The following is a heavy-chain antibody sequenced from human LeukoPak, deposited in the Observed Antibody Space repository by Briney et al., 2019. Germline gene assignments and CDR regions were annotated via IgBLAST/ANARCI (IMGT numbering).Heavy chain of an antibody. V-gene: IGHV1-18*01. CDR3: ARVGRPKYYYDSNDAFDI. J-gene: IGHJ3*02. D-gene: IGHD3-22*01. CDR1: GYTFTIYG. CDR2: ISAYNGNT. Sequence: ASVKVSCKASGYTFTIYGISWVRQAPGQGLGWMGWISAYNGNTNYAQKLQGRVTMTTDTSTSTAYMELRSLRSDDTAVYYCARVGRPKYYYDSNDAFDIWGQGTMVTVSS.